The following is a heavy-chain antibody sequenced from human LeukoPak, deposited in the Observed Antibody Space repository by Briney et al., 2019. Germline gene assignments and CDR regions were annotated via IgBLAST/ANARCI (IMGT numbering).Heavy chain of an antibody. J-gene: IGHJ4*02. CDR3: AKGSAGDFDY. CDR1: GFTFEDYA. CDR2: ISWDSGAI. Sequence: SLSLSCAAAGFTFEDYALHWVRQAPGKGLEWVSGISWDSGAIGYADSVKGRFTISRENAKNSLYLQMNSLRAEDTALYYCAKGSAGDFDYWGQGTLVTASS. V-gene: IGHV3-9*01. D-gene: IGHD6-13*01.